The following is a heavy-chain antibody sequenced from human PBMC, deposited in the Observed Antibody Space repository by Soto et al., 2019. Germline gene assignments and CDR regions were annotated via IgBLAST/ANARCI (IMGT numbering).Heavy chain of an antibody. CDR2: ISYDGSNK. CDR3: ATIGMTGYPIPFDS. CDR1: GFTFSSYA. J-gene: IGHJ4*02. V-gene: IGHV3-30*14. D-gene: IGHD3-9*01. Sequence: QVQLVESGGGVVQPGRSLRLSCAASGFTFSSYAMHWVRQAPGKGLEWVAVISYDGSNKYYADSVKGRFTISRDNSKNTLYLQMNSLRAEDTAVYYCATIGMTGYPIPFDSWGQGTLVTVSS.